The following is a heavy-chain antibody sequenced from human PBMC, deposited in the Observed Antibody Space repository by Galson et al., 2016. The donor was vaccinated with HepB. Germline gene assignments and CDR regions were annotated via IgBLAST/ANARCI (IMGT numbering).Heavy chain of an antibody. CDR1: GGSVSSGSYY. D-gene: IGHD6-19*01. V-gene: IGHV4-61*01. Sequence: SETLSLTCTVSGGSVSSGSYYWSWIRQPPGKGLEWIGYIHYSGSTFYNPSLRSRVSISVDTSKNQFSLRLSSVTAADTAVYYCATQASGWYYGAFDVWGQGTMVTVSS. CDR3: ATQASGWYYGAFDV. CDR2: IHYSGST. J-gene: IGHJ3*01.